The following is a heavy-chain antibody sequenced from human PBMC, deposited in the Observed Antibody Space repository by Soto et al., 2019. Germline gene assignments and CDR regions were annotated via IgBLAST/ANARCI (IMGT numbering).Heavy chain of an antibody. CDR2: INAGNGNT. CDR3: ARDPDYGDYGTSPADDY. CDR1: GYTFTSYA. D-gene: IGHD4-17*01. Sequence: QVQLVQSVAEEKKPGASVKVSCKASGYTFTSYAMHWVRQAPGQRLEWMGWINAGNGNTKYSQKFQGRVTITRDTSASTAYMELSSLRSEDTAVYYCARDPDYGDYGTSPADDYWGQGTLVTVSS. V-gene: IGHV1-3*05. J-gene: IGHJ4*02.